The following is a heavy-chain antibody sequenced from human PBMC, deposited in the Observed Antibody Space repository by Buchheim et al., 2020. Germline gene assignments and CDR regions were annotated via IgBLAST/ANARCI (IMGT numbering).Heavy chain of an antibody. V-gene: IGHV3-48*04. J-gene: IGHJ6*02. CDR1: GFTFSSYS. D-gene: IGHD3-22*01. CDR2: ISSSSSTI. Sequence: EVQLVESGGGLVQPGGSLRLSCAASGFTFSSYSMNWVRQAPGKGVEWVSYISSSSSTIYYADSVKGRFTISRDNAKNSLYLQMNSLKAEDTAVYYCARNPPPGYYYDSSGYYYYYYGMDVWGQGTT. CDR3: ARNPPPGYYYDSSGYYYYYYGMDV.